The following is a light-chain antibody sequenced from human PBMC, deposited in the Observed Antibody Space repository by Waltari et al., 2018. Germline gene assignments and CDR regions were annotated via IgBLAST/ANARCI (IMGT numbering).Light chain of an antibody. J-gene: IGLJ3*02. CDR2: EDN. CDR1: SSSLASTY. Sequence: NFMLTQPHSVSESPGKTVTISCTRSSSSLASTYVQWYQQRPGSSPTTVIYEDNQRPSGVPDRFSGSIDSSSNSASLTISGLKTEDEADYYCQSYDWVFGGGTKLTVL. CDR3: QSYDWV. V-gene: IGLV6-57*01.